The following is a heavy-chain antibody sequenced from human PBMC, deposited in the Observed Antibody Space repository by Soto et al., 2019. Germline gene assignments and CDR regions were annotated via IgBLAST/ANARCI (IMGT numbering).Heavy chain of an antibody. D-gene: IGHD2-2*01. J-gene: IGHJ6*01. CDR3: AKPQYQLLYFYDYGMDV. CDR1: VGYVCRGRYY. V-gene: IGHV4-61*01. CDR2: IYYSGST. Sequence: CDTQPITRELRVGYVCRGRYYWSWIQQPPGKGLEWIGYIYYSGSTDYNPSLKSRVTISVETSKNQSSLRAEDTAVYYCAKPQYQLLYFYDYGMDVWGQGTTITASS.